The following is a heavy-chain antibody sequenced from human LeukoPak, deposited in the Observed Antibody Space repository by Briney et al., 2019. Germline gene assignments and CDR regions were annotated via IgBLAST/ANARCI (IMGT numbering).Heavy chain of an antibody. J-gene: IGHJ4*02. Sequence: SQTLSLTCTVSGGSFSSGSYYWSWIRQPAGKGLEWIGRIYTSGSTNYNPSLKSRVTISVDTSNNQFSLKLSSVTAADTAVYYCARGGGDWGFHQSDYWGQGTLVTVSS. D-gene: IGHD2-21*01. CDR2: IYTSGST. V-gene: IGHV4-61*02. CDR3: ARGGGDWGFHQSDY. CDR1: GGSFSSGSYY.